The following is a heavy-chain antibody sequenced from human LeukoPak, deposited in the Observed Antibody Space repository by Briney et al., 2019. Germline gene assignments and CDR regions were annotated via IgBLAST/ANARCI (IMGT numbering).Heavy chain of an antibody. CDR3: ASYVSSWYQIDY. Sequence: SETLSLTCAVYGGSFSGYYWSWIRQPPGKGLEWIGEINHSGSTNYNTSLKSRVTISVATSKTQSSLKLSSVTAADTAVYYCASYVSSWYQIDYWGQGTLVTVSS. D-gene: IGHD3-22*01. V-gene: IGHV4-34*01. CDR1: GGSFSGYY. J-gene: IGHJ4*02. CDR2: INHSGST.